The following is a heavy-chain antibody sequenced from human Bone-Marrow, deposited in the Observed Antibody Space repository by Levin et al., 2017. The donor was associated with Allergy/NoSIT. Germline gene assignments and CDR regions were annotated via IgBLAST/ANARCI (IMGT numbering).Heavy chain of an antibody. Sequence: GESLKISCKGSGYSFTSYWIGWVRQMPGRGLEWMGIIYPDDSDTRHSPSFQAQVTISADKSITTVYLHWASLKASDTAMYYCARRGMGCSGGSCQFDYWGQGTLVTVSS. V-gene: IGHV5-51*01. J-gene: IGHJ4*02. CDR2: IYPDDSDT. CDR1: GYSFTSYW. D-gene: IGHD2-15*01. CDR3: ARRGMGCSGGSCQFDY.